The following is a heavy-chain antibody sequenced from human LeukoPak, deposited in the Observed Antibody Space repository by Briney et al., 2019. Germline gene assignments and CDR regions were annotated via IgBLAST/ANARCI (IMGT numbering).Heavy chain of an antibody. D-gene: IGHD3-10*01. CDR1: GFTFSSYS. CDR2: ISSSSSYI. CDR3: ARELVSMVRGVPFDY. Sequence: PGRSLRLSCAASGFTFSSYSMNWVRQAPGKGLEWVSSISSSSSYIYYADSVKGRFTISRDNAKNSLYLQMNSLRAEDTAVYYCARELVSMVRGVPFDYWGQGTLVTVSS. V-gene: IGHV3-21*01. J-gene: IGHJ4*02.